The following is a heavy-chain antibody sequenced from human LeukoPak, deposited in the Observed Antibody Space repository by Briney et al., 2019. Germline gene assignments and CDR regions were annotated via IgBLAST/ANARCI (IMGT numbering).Heavy chain of an antibody. J-gene: IGHJ4*02. Sequence: PGGSLRLSCAVSGFTFSSHWMSWVRQAPGKGLEWVANIKQDGSEKYYVDSVKGRFTISRDNAKNSLYLQMNNLRAEDTAVYYCARDHYYVPDYWGQGTLVTVSS. D-gene: IGHD3-10*02. CDR1: GFTFSSHW. CDR2: IKQDGSEK. CDR3: ARDHYYVPDY. V-gene: IGHV3-7*01.